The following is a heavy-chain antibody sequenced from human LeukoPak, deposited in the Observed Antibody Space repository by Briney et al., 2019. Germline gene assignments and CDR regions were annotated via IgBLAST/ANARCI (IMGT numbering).Heavy chain of an antibody. D-gene: IGHD1-26*01. Sequence: GGSLRLSCAASGFTFSSYEMNWVRQAPGKGLEWVSYISSSGSTIYYADSVKGRFTISRDNAKNSLYLQMNSLRAEDTAVYYCAVSCPKWELRVLGDYWGQGTLVTVSS. CDR1: GFTFSSYE. CDR3: AVSCPKWELRVLGDY. CDR2: ISSSGSTI. V-gene: IGHV3-48*03. J-gene: IGHJ4*02.